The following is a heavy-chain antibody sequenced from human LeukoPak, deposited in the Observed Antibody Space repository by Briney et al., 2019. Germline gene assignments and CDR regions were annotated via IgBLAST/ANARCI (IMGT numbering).Heavy chain of an antibody. V-gene: IGHV1-69*04. D-gene: IGHD2-21*02. CDR3: AKLAYCGGDCWYFFDY. Sequence: SVKVSCKASGGTFSSYAISWVRQAPGQGLEWMGRIIPILGIANYAQKFQGRVTITADKSTSTAYMELSSLRSEDTAVYYCAKLAYCGGDCWYFFDYWGQGTLVNVSS. CDR1: GGTFSSYA. J-gene: IGHJ4*02. CDR2: IIPILGIA.